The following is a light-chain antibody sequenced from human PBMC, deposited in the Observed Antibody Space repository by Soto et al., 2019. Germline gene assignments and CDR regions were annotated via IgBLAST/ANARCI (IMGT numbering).Light chain of an antibody. Sequence: EIVLTQSPATLSLSQGERATFSCRASQSVSSDLAWYQQKPGQAPRLLIYGASARATGIPARFTGSGSGTEFTLTISSLQSEDFAVYYCQQYNNWPPITFGQGTRLEVK. CDR1: QSVSSD. J-gene: IGKJ5*01. CDR3: QQYNNWPPIT. V-gene: IGKV3-15*01. CDR2: GAS.